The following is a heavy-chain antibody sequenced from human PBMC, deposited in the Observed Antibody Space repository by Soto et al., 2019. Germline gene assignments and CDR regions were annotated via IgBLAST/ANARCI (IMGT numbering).Heavy chain of an antibody. CDR1: RFTFRNYA. V-gene: IGHV3-23*01. CDR3: AKVNWWFAELLPVYGMDV. J-gene: IGHJ6*02. D-gene: IGHD3-10*01. CDR2: IGGSGDTA. Sequence: EVQLLESGGGLVQRGGSLRLSCVASRFTFRNYAMTWVRRAPGKGLEWVSVIGGSGDTAFYADSVKGRFTITRDNSKDRLYLQMSSLRAEDTAVYYCAKVNWWFAELLPVYGMDVWGQGTRVTVSS.